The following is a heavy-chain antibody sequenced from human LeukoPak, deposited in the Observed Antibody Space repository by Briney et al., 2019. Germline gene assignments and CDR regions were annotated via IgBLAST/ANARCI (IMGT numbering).Heavy chain of an antibody. CDR1: GYTFTTYW. CDR2: IYPGDSDT. D-gene: IGHD2-2*01. CDR3: ARRDGYCSSTSCYADYYYGMDV. J-gene: IGHJ6*02. V-gene: IGHV5-51*01. Sequence: GESLKISCKGSGYTFTTYWMAWVRQMPGKGLEWMGIIYPGDSDTTYSPSFQGQVTISADKSISTAYLQWSSLKASDTAMYYCARRDGYCSSTSCYADYYYGMDVWGQGTTVTVPS.